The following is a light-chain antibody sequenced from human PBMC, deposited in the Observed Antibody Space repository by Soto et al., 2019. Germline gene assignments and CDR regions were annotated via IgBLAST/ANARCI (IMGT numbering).Light chain of an antibody. V-gene: IGLV2-14*01. Sequence: QSALTQPASLSGSPGQSITISCTRTSSDIGAYDYVSWFQQHPGKAPKLMISEVNNRPSGVSNRFSGSKSGNTAYLTISGLQVEDEAEYFCFSFTNTSNHVIGNGTKVTVX. J-gene: IGLJ1*01. CDR2: EVN. CDR3: FSFTNTSNHV. CDR1: SSDIGAYDY.